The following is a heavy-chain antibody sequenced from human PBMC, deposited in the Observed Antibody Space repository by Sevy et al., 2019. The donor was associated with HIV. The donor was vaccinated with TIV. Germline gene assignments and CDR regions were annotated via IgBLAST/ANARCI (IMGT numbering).Heavy chain of an antibody. CDR2: IRASDDKT. V-gene: IGHV3-23*01. CDR3: ARNLGARPNYYYGVDV. D-gene: IGHD6-6*01. J-gene: IGHJ6*02. CDR1: GFTFSNYA. Sequence: GGSLRLSCAASGFTFSNYAMTWVRQAPGRGLQWVSSIRASDDKTFYADSVKGRFTISRDNSKSTVSLLMHSLRAGDTAVYYCARNLGARPNYYYGVDVLGQGTTVTVSS.